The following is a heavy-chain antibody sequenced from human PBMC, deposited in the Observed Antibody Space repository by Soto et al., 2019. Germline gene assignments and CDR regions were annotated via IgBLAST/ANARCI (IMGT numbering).Heavy chain of an antibody. CDR1: GFTFSNAW. J-gene: IGHJ3*02. V-gene: IGHV3-15*07. D-gene: IGHD3-16*01. CDR2: IKSKTDGGTT. Sequence: GGSLRLSCAASGFTFSNAWMNWVRQAPGKGLEWVGRIKSKTDGGTTDYAAPVKGRFTISRDDSKNTLYLQMNSLKTEDTTVYYCTTGLYDYDSRAAFDIWGQGTMVTVSS. CDR3: TTGLYDYDSRAAFDI.